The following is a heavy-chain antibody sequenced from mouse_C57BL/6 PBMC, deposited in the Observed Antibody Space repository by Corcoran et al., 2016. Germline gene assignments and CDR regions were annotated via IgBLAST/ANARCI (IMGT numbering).Heavy chain of an antibody. CDR1: GYTFTTYG. CDR2: INTYSEVP. D-gene: IGHD2-5*01. Sequence: QIQLLQSGPELKKPGETVKISCKASGYTFTTYGMSWVKQAPGKGLKGVGWINTYSEVPTYADDFKGRFAFSLETSASTAYLQINSLKNEDTATYFCARDSNWYFDVWGTGTTVTVSS. CDR3: ARDSNWYFDV. J-gene: IGHJ1*03. V-gene: IGHV9-3*01.